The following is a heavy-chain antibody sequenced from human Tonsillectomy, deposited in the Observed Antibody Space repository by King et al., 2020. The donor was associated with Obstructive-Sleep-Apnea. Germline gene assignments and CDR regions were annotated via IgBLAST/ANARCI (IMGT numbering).Heavy chain of an antibody. CDR3: ARAGSYIVVVPAATGWFDP. CDR1: GCSISRSSYY. Sequence: QLQESGPGLVKPSETLSLTCTVSGCSISRSSYYWGWIRQPPGKGLEWIGGIYYSGSAYYNPSLKSRVTISVVTSKNKFSLKLSSVTAPDTAVYYCARAGSYIVVVPAATGWFDPWGQGTLVTVSS. D-gene: IGHD2-2*01. J-gene: IGHJ5*02. V-gene: IGHV4-39*07. CDR2: IYYSGSA.